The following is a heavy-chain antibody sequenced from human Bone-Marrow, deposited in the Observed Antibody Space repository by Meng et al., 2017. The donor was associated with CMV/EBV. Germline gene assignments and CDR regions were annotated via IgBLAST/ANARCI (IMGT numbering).Heavy chain of an antibody. V-gene: IGHV1-2*02. D-gene: IGHD3-22*01. CDR2: INPNNGDT. Sequence: ASVKVSCKASGYSFTDYYIHWVRQDPGQGLEWMGWINPNNGDTNYAQKFQGRVTMTRDTSTTTAYMDLSRLRSDDTAIYYCAANLYDTSFLRAFASWGQGTRVTVSS. J-gene: IGHJ4*02. CDR3: AANLYDTSFLRAFAS. CDR1: GYSFTDYY.